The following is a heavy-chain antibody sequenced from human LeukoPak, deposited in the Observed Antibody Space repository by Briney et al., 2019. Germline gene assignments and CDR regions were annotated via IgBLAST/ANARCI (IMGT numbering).Heavy chain of an antibody. CDR3: ARELIGYSSGPPYYYYMDV. J-gene: IGHJ6*03. Sequence: ASVKVSCKASGYTFTSYGISWVRQAPGQGLEWMGWINPNSGGTNYAQKFQGRVTMTRDTSISTAYMELSRLRSDDTAVYYCARELIGYSSGPPYYYYMDVWGKGTTVTVSS. D-gene: IGHD6-19*01. CDR1: GYTFTSYG. CDR2: INPNSGGT. V-gene: IGHV1-2*02.